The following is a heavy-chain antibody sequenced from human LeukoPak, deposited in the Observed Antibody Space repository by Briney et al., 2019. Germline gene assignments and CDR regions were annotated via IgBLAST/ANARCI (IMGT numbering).Heavy chain of an antibody. V-gene: IGHV3-33*08. CDR1: GFTFSPYS. CDR3: ARTPTTAGMDV. CDR2: IWYDGSNK. J-gene: IGHJ6*02. D-gene: IGHD4-17*01. Sequence: SLRLSCAASGFTFSPYSMNWVRQAPGKGLEWVAVIWYDGSNKYYADSVKGRLTISRDNSKNTLYLQMNSLRAEDTAVYYCARTPTTAGMDVWGQGTTVTVSS.